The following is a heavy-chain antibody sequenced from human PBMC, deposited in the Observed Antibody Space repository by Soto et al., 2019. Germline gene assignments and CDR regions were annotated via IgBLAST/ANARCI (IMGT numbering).Heavy chain of an antibody. V-gene: IGHV1-2*04. CDR2: INPNSGGT. CDR1: GDSFTGYY. CDR3: ARDIRGCGGDCYPYYYYGMDV. J-gene: IGHJ6*02. D-gene: IGHD2-21*02. Sequence: ASVKVSCEACGDSFTGYYMHWVRQAPGQGLEWMGWINPNSGGTNYAQKFQGWVTMTRDTSISTAYMELSRLRSDDTAVYYCARDIRGCGGDCYPYYYYGMDVWGQGTTVTVSS.